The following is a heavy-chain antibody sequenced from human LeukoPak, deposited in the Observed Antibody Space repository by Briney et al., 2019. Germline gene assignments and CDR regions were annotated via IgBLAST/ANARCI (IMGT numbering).Heavy chain of an antibody. CDR1: RFAFNSHG. Sequence: PGRSLRLSCTASRFAFNSHGMHWVRQAPGKGLEWVAVISYDGSNKYYADSVKGRFTISRDNSKNTLYLQMNSLRAEDTAVYYCAKGGASPTDWGQGTLVTVSS. D-gene: IGHD1-26*01. J-gene: IGHJ4*02. CDR3: AKGGASPTD. CDR2: ISYDGSNK. V-gene: IGHV3-30*18.